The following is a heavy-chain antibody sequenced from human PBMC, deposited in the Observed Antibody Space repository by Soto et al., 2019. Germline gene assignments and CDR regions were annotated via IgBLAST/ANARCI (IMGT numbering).Heavy chain of an antibody. CDR1: GYTFSNYD. CDR2: VNPNNGDT. CDR3: AKVSRKGSAIDFDY. V-gene: IGHV1-8*01. D-gene: IGHD3-10*01. J-gene: IGHJ4*02. Sequence: QVQLVQSGAELKKPGASVKVSCKASGYTFSNYDMNWVRQATGQGPEWIGWVNPNNGDTGYAQKFQGRVTLTTDISTTTAYMELPRLRSEDTAIYYWAKVSRKGSAIDFDYWGQGTLITVSS.